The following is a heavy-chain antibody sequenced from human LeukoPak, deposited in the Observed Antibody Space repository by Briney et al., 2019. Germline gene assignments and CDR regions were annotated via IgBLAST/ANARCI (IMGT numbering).Heavy chain of an antibody. CDR2: ISDSGGVT. Sequence: GGSLRLSCAASGFTFNNYAMSWVRQAPGKGLEWGSAISDSGGVTKYADSVKGRFTISRDNSKNTLYLQMDSLRAEDTAVYYCARSRPATGTSRHPFDIWGQGTVVTVSS. D-gene: IGHD1-1*01. V-gene: IGHV3-23*01. CDR1: GFTFNNYA. CDR3: ARSRPATGTSRHPFDI. J-gene: IGHJ3*02.